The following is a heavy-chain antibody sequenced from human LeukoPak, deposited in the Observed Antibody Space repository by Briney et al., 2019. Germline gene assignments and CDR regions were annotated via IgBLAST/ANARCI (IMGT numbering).Heavy chain of an antibody. D-gene: IGHD3-10*01. CDR2: IYTSGRT. J-gene: IGHJ4*02. Sequence: PSETLSLTCTVPGASINSYYWSWIRQPVGKGLDWIGRIYTSGRTNYNLSLKSRLTMSEDTSKNQFSLKLSSATAADTAVYYCARQTSSGGFDYWGQGTLVTVSS. CDR3: ARQTSSGGFDY. V-gene: IGHV4-4*07. CDR1: GASINSYY.